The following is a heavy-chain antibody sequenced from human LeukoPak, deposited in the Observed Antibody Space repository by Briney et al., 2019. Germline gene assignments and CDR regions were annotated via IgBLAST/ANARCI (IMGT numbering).Heavy chain of an antibody. J-gene: IGHJ5*02. Sequence: SETLSLTCTVSGYSISSGYYWGWIRQPPGKGLEWIGSIYHSGSTYYNPSLKSRVTISVDTSKNQFSLKLSSVTAADTAVYYCAGDPYYYDSSGYPHWFDPWGQGTLVTVSS. V-gene: IGHV4-38-2*02. CDR3: AGDPYYYDSSGYPHWFDP. CDR2: IYHSGST. CDR1: GYSISSGYY. D-gene: IGHD3-22*01.